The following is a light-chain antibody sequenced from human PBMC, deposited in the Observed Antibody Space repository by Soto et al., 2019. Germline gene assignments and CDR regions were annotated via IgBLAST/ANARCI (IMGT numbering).Light chain of an antibody. CDR2: GTS. Sequence: EIVMTQSPATLSVSPGERATLSCRASQSVSSNLAWYQQKLGQAPRLLIYGTSTRATGIPARFSGSGSGTEFTLTISSXQXXXXAVXXCXXXXXXLXXXGGTKVEIK. V-gene: IGKV3-15*01. CDR3: XXXXXXLX. J-gene: IGKJ4*01. CDR1: QSVSSN.